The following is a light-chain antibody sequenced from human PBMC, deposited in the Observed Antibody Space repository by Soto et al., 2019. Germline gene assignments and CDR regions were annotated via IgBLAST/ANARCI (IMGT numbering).Light chain of an antibody. V-gene: IGKV3-20*01. CDR3: QQYGSSPPWS. CDR2: GAS. CDR1: QSVSSSY. J-gene: IGKJ1*01. Sequence: EIVLTQSPGTLSLSPGERATLSCRVSQSVSSSYLAWYQQKPGQAPRLLIYGASSRATGIPDRFSSSGSGTDFTLTISRLEPEDFAVYYCQQYGSSPPWSFGQGTKVDIK.